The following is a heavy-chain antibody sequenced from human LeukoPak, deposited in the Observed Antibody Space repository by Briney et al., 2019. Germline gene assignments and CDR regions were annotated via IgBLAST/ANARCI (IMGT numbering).Heavy chain of an antibody. Sequence: GGSLRLSCAASGFTFGSYAMSWVRQAPGKGLEWVSAISARGDSTYYADSVKGRFTISRDNSKNTVYVQVNSLRAEDTAMYYCAKYSNDADFDYWGQGTLVTVAS. CDR1: GFTFGSYA. D-gene: IGHD4-11*01. CDR3: AKYSNDADFDY. CDR2: ISARGDST. J-gene: IGHJ4*02. V-gene: IGHV3-23*01.